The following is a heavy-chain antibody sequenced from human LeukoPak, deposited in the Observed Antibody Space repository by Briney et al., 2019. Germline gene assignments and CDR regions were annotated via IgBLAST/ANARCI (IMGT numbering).Heavy chain of an antibody. CDR3: ARLYGSGSYRYYYYGMDV. D-gene: IGHD3-10*01. J-gene: IGHJ6*02. V-gene: IGHV3-23*01. CDR2: ISGSGGST. Sequence: PGGSLRLSCAASGFTFSSYAMSWVRQAPGKGLEWVSAISGSGGSTYYADSVKGRFTISRDNAKNSLYLQMNSLRAEDTAVYYCARLYGSGSYRYYYYGMDVWGQGTTVTVSS. CDR1: GFTFSSYA.